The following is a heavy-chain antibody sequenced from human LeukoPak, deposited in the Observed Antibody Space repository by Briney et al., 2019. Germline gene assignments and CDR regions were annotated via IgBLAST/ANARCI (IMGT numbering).Heavy chain of an antibody. CDR1: GGSISSYY. CDR2: IYYSGST. V-gene: IGHV4-59*01. J-gene: IGHJ5*02. D-gene: IGHD3-3*01. Sequence: SETLSITCTVSGGSISSYYWSWIRQPPGKGLEWIGYIYYSGSTNYNPSLKSRVTISVDTSKNQFSLKLSSVTAADTAVYYCARGYYDFWSGYYTGNHWFDPWGQGTLVTVSS. CDR3: ARGYYDFWSGYYTGNHWFDP.